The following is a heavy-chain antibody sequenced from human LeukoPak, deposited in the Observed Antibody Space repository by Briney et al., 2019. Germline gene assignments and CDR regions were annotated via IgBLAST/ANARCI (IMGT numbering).Heavy chain of an antibody. CDR1: GFTFSNYW. J-gene: IGHJ4*02. CDR3: ARDEGDCSSTSCPFYYFNY. D-gene: IGHD2-2*01. Sequence: GGSLRLSCAASGFTFSNYWMSWVRQAPGKGLEWVANIKQVGSEKYYVDSVKGRFNISRDNAKKSLYLQMNTLRAEDTAIYYCARDEGDCSSTSCPFYYFNYWGQGTLVTVSS. V-gene: IGHV3-7*01. CDR2: IKQVGSEK.